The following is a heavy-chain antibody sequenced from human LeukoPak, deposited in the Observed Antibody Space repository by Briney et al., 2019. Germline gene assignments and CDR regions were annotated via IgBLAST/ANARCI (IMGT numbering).Heavy chain of an antibody. CDR1: GGFISLSSYY. J-gene: IGHJ4*02. V-gene: IGHV4-39*01. CDR2: IYYSGTT. CDR3: AAYGSGSYRDFDS. Sequence: SETLSLTCTVSGGFISLSSYYWGWIRQPPGKGLEWIGSIYYSGTTFYNPSLKSRVTISVDTSKNQFSLKLSSVTAADTAVYYCAAYGSGSYRDFDSWGQGTLVTVSS. D-gene: IGHD3-10*01.